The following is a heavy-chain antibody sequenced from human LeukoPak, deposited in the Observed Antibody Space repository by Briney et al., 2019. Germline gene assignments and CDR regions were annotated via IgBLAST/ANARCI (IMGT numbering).Heavy chain of an antibody. V-gene: IGHV3-21*01. D-gene: IGHD4-23*01. CDR1: GFTYSSYS. Sequence: GGSLRLSCAASGFTYSSYSMNWVRQAPGKGLEWVSSISSSSSYIYYADSVKGRFTISRDNAKNSLYLQMSSLRAEDTAVYYCARSDYGSNSGSDYWGQGTLVTVSS. CDR2: ISSSSSYI. J-gene: IGHJ4*02. CDR3: ARSDYGSNSGSDY.